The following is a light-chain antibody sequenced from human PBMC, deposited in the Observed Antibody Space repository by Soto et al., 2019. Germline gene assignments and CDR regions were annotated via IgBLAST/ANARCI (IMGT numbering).Light chain of an antibody. Sequence: IHLTQSPSLLSSSVGDRVTITCRASQGISQYVAWYQQKPGKAPKLLVYAAVVLQDGVPSRFSCTGSATECSLIINGLQPEDFATYYCQQVNYYPFTFGGGTRVEIK. V-gene: IGKV1-9*01. CDR3: QQVNYYPFT. J-gene: IGKJ4*01. CDR2: AAV. CDR1: QGISQY.